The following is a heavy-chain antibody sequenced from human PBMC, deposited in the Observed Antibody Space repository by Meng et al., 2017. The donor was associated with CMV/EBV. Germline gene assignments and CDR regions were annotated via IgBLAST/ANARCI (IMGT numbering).Heavy chain of an antibody. J-gene: IGHJ6*02. Sequence: GGSLRLSCAASGFTFISYSMNWVRQAPGKGLEWVSSISSSSSYIYYANSVKGRFTISRDNAKNSLYLQMNSLRAEDTAVYYSARLPGTGSGDEDVWGQGTTVTVSS. D-gene: IGHD3-10*01. CDR2: ISSSSSYI. V-gene: IGHV3-21*01. CDR1: GFTFISYS. CDR3: ARLPGTGSGDEDV.